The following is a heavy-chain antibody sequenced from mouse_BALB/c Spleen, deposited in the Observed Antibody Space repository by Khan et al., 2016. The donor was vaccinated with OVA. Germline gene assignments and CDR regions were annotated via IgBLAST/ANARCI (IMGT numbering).Heavy chain of an antibody. J-gene: IGHJ3*01. D-gene: IGHD2-4*01. V-gene: IGHV2-2*02. CDR2: IWSGGST. Sequence: QVQLKQSGPGLVQPSQSLSITCTVSGFSLTTYGVHWVRQSPGKGLEWLGVIWSGGSTDYNAAFISRLSISKDSSKSQVFFKMNSLQVNDTAIYSCARNYEYDEGLAYWGQGTLVTVSA. CDR3: ARNYEYDEGLAY. CDR1: GFSLTTYG.